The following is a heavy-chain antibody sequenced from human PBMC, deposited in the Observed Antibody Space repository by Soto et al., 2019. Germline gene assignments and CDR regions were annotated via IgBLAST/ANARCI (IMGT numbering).Heavy chain of an antibody. CDR1: GFTFSHYA. D-gene: IGHD1-26*01. J-gene: IGHJ4*02. CDR2: MSYDGSNK. CDR3: AKDGSHNFDY. V-gene: IGHV3-30*18. Sequence: QVQLVESGGGVVQPGRSLRLSCAASGFTFSHYAMHWVRQAPGKGLEWVALMSYDGSNKYYADSVKGRFTISRDNSKNTLYLQMNSLRAEDTAVYYCAKDGSHNFDYWGQGPLVTVSS.